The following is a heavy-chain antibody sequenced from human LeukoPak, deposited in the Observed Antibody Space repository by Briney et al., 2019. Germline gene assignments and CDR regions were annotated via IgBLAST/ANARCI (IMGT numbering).Heavy chain of an antibody. CDR1: GGSFSGYY. CDR2: INHSGST. J-gene: IGHJ6*03. V-gene: IGHV4-34*01. CDR3: ARRIRFLDYYYMDV. Sequence: SETLSLTCAVYGGSFSGYYWSWIRQPPGKGLEWIGEINHSGSTSYNPSLKSRVTISVDTSKNQFSLKLSSVTAADTAVYYRARRIRFLDYYYMDVWGKGTTATVSS. D-gene: IGHD3-3*01.